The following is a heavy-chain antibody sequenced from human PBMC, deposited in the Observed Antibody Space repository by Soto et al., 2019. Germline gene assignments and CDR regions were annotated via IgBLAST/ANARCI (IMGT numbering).Heavy chain of an antibody. CDR1: GFTFSNYG. V-gene: IGHV3-23*01. D-gene: IGHD3-9*01. J-gene: IGHJ1*01. Sequence: GGSLRLSCAASGFTFSNYGMSWVRQAPGKGLEWVSVISGSGGSTYYADSVKGRFTLSRDNSKNTVYLQMNSLRAEDTAVYYCAKDSPVGVPLLRDLHDWGQGTLV. CDR2: ISGSGGST. CDR3: AKDSPVGVPLLRDLHD.